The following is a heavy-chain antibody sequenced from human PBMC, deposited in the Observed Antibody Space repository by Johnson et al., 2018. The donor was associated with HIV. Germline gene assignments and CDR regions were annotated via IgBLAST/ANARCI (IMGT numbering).Heavy chain of an antibody. D-gene: IGHD6-19*01. V-gene: IGHV3-30-3*01. CDR3: ARDEASSGLGAFDI. CDR2: ISYDGSNK. Sequence: QVQLVESGGGVVQPGRSLRLSCAASGFTFSSYAMHWVRQAPGKGLEWVAVISYDGSNKYYADSVKGRFTISRDNSKNSLYLQMNSLRAEDTALYYCARDEASSGLGAFDIWGQGTMVTVSS. CDR1: GFTFSSYA. J-gene: IGHJ3*02.